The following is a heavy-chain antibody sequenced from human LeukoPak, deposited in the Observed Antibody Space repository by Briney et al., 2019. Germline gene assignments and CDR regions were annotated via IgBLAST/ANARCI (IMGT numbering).Heavy chain of an antibody. Sequence: GGSLRLSCAASGFNFASNWMHWVRQTPGKGLMWVSRINSGGSGTSYADSVEGRFTISRDNAKNTLYLQMNNLRAEDTAVYYCAGSPGPLTEHWGQGTLVTVSS. V-gene: IGHV3-74*01. CDR2: INSGGSGT. CDR1: GFNFASNW. J-gene: IGHJ1*01. D-gene: IGHD2-21*02. CDR3: AGSPGPLTEH.